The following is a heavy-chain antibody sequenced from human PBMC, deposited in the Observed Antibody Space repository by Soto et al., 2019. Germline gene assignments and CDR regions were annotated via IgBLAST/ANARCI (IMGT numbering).Heavy chain of an antibody. J-gene: IGHJ3*01. V-gene: IGHV1-69*02. CDR1: GGAFDSYT. D-gene: IGHD2-15*01. CDR3: ARVDCSENRCHPTA. Sequence: QVHLVQSGAEVKNPGSSVKVSCKASGGAFDSYTVAWVRQAPGQGLEWVGRSIPILALANYARKFQGRVTITADKSTTTTYMQLSSLTSDDTALYYCARVDCSENRCHPTAWSQGTMVTVSS. CDR2: SIPILALA.